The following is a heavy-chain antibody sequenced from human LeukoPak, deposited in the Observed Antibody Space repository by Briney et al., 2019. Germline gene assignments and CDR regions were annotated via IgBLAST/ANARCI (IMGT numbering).Heavy chain of an antibody. CDR2: IYRDGST. V-gene: IGHV3-66*01. J-gene: IGHJ5*02. Sequence: PGGSLRLSCAATGFTVSSNYMSWVRQAPGKGLEWVSDIYRDGSTYSADSVKDRFSISRDNSKNTLHLQMNSLRAEDTAVYYCARDWAVTHTSGWFDPWGQGTLVTVSS. CDR3: ARDWAVTHTSGWFDP. CDR1: GFTVSSNY. D-gene: IGHD4-17*01.